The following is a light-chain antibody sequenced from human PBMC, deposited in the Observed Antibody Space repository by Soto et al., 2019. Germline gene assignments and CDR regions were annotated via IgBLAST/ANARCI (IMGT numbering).Light chain of an antibody. CDR1: QRLYNW. V-gene: IGKV1-5*03. Sequence: DIQMTQSPSTLSASVGDRVTITCRAGQRLYNWLAWYQQKPGKAPNLLVYKASSLETGVPSRFSGSGSGTEFTLTISGLQPDDFATYYCQQYNTNSWTFGQGTKVEL. CDR3: QQYNTNSWT. J-gene: IGKJ1*01. CDR2: KAS.